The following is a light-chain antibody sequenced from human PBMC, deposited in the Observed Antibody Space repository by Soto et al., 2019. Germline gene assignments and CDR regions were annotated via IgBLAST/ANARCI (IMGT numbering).Light chain of an antibody. V-gene: IGKV3-11*01. J-gene: IGKJ3*01. CDR3: HQYGSSPLT. CDR2: DAS. Sequence: DIVLTQSPAPLSLSPGERATPSCRASQSVIRYLAWYQQRPGQAPRLIIYDASYRATGIPARFSGSGSGSDFTLTISSLQSEDVAVYYCHQYGSSPLTFGPGTKVDIK. CDR1: QSVIRY.